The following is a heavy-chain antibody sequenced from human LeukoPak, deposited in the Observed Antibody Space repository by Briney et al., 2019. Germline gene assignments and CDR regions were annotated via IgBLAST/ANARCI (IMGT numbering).Heavy chain of an antibody. Sequence: ASVKVSCKASGYTFTDYTMHWLRQAPGQRLDWMGWINGGSGNTKYSPEFQGRVTITRDTSASTVYMELSSLRSDDTAVYFCAKPRLDSSSYFYVGGGEGSLVTLP. J-gene: IGHJ1*01. CDR3: AKPRLDSSSYFYVG. D-gene: IGHD3-22*01. CDR1: GYTFTDYT. V-gene: IGHV1-3*01. CDR2: INGGSGNT.